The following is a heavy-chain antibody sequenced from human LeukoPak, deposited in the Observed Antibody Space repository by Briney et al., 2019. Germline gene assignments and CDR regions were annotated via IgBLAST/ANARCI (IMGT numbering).Heavy chain of an antibody. J-gene: IGHJ4*02. CDR1: GYSFTGYY. V-gene: IGHV7-4-1*02. Sequence: ASVKVSCKASGYSFTGYYLHWVRQAPGQGLEWMGWINTNTGNPTYAQGFTGRFVFSLDTSVSTAYLQISSLKAEDTAVYYCARLSYGGYVVGRDYWGQGTLVTVSS. D-gene: IGHD5-12*01. CDR3: ARLSYGGYVVGRDY. CDR2: INTNTGNP.